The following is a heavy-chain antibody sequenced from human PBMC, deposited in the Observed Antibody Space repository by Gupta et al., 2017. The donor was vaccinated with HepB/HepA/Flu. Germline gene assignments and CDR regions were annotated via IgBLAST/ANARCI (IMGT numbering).Heavy chain of an antibody. CDR3: ARDQYNIGTLD. CDR1: GFTFTNYW. V-gene: IGHV3-74*01. Sequence: EVQLVESGGDLVQPGGSLRLSCAASGFTFTNYWMHWVRQAPGKGLVWVSRLNSDGTVTGYADSVKGRFTISRDNANYTLYLQMNSLRAEDTAVYYCARDQYNIGTLDWGQGTLVTVSS. D-gene: IGHD2/OR15-2a*01. CDR2: LNSDGTVT. J-gene: IGHJ4*02.